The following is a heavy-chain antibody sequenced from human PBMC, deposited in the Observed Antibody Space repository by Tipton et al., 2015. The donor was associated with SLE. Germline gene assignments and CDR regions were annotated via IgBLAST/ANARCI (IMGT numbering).Heavy chain of an antibody. CDR2: IYYSGST. CDR3: ARRPDDDYRTLDGAFDI. J-gene: IGHJ3*02. V-gene: IGHV4-31*03. CDR1: GGSISSGGYY. D-gene: IGHD4-11*01. Sequence: TLSLTCTVSGGSISSGGYYWSWIRQHPGKGLEWIGYIYYSGSTYYNPSLKSRVTISVDTSKNQFSLKLSSVTAADTAVYYCARRPDDDYRTLDGAFDIWGQGTMVTVSS.